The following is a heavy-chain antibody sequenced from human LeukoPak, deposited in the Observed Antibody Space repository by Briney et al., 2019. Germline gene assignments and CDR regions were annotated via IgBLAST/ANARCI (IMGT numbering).Heavy chain of an antibody. CDR3: AKNGYGDPIDY. CDR1: GFTFSSYA. V-gene: IGHV3-23*01. Sequence: GGSLRFSCAASGFTFSSYAKSWVRQAPGKGLEWVSAISGSGGSTYYADSVKGRFTISRDNSKNTLYLQMNSLRAEDTAVYYCAKNGYGDPIDYWGQGTLVTVSS. D-gene: IGHD4-17*01. CDR2: ISGSGGST. J-gene: IGHJ4*02.